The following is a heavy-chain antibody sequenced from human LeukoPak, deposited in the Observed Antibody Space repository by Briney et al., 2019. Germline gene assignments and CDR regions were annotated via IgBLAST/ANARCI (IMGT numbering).Heavy chain of an antibody. D-gene: IGHD1-7*01. CDR3: ARGTTRLCPDY. CDR1: GYAISSGYY. CDR2: FYPGGST. J-gene: IGHJ4*02. V-gene: IGHV4-38-2*01. Sequence: SETLSLTCAVSGYAISSGYYWGWIRQPPGKGLEWIGSFYPGGSTYYNPSLKSRVTMSVDTSKNQFSLNLSSVTAADTAAYYCARGTTRLCPDYWGQGTLVIVSS.